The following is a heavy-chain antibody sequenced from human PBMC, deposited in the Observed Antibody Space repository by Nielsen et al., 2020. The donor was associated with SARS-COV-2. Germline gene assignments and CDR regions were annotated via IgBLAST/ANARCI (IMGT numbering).Heavy chain of an antibody. CDR3: ARAGAYDYVWGKDV. Sequence: GESLKISCAASGFTFSSYAMSWVRQAPGKGLEWVSAISGSGGSTYYADSVKGRFTISRDNSKNTLYLQMNSLRAEDTAVYYCARAGAYDYVWGKDVWGQGTTVTVSS. J-gene: IGHJ6*02. D-gene: IGHD3-16*01. CDR1: GFTFSSYA. V-gene: IGHV3-23*01. CDR2: ISGSGGST.